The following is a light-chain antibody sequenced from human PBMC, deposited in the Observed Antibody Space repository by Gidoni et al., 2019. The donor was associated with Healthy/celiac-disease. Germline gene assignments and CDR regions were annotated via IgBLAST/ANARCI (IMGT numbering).Light chain of an antibody. CDR1: QSIRSW. Sequence: DIQMPQSTATLSASVGDRVTITCRASQSIRSWLAWYQQKPGKAPKLLIYKASSLESGVPSRFSGSGSGTEFTLTISSLQPDDFATYYCQQYNSYPYTFXXXTKLEIK. CDR2: KAS. CDR3: QQYNSYPYT. J-gene: IGKJ2*01. V-gene: IGKV1-5*03.